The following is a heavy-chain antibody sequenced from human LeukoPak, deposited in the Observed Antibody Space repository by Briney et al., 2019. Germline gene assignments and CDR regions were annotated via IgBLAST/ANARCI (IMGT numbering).Heavy chain of an antibody. J-gene: IGHJ6*03. V-gene: IGHV4-34*01. CDR2: INHSGST. CDR3: ARACSSSYYYYYYYMDV. Sequence: SETLSLTCAVYGGSFSGYYWSWIRQPPGKGLEWIGEINHSGSTNYNPSLKSRVTISVDTSKNQFSLKLSSVTAADTAVYYCARACSSSYYYYYYYMDVWGKGTTVTVSS. D-gene: IGHD6-6*01. CDR1: GGSFSGYY.